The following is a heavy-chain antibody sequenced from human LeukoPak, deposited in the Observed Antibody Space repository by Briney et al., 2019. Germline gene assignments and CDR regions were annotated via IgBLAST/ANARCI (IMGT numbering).Heavy chain of an antibody. CDR3: ARVVSYGSGSFNVDY. CDR1: GYTFTGYY. J-gene: IGHJ4*02. D-gene: IGHD3-10*01. V-gene: IGHV1-69*05. Sequence: ASVKVSCKASGYTFTGYYMHWVRQAPGQGLEWMGGITPMFGTANYAQKFKGRVTVTTDESTSTGHMELDNLTSEDTAVYYCARVVSYGSGSFNVDYWGQGTLVTVSS. CDR2: ITPMFGTA.